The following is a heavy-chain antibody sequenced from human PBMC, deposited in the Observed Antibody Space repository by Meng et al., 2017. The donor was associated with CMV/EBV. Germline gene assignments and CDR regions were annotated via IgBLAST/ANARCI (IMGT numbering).Heavy chain of an antibody. CDR1: GFAFRGHG. CDR2: MNWNGDGT. CDR3: TKAAYYGFCSGYQNQADAFDI. D-gene: IGHD3-3*01. V-gene: IGHV3-20*04. Sequence: GESLKISCAASGFAFRGHGMTWVRQAPGKGLEWVAGMNWNGDGTGYADSVKGRFTISRDNAKNSLYLQMNSLRAEDTAVYYCTKAAYYGFCSGYQNQADAFDIWGQGTVVTVSS. J-gene: IGHJ3*02.